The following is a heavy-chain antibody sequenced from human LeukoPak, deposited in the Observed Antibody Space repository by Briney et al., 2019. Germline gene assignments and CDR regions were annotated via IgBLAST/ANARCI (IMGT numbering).Heavy chain of an antibody. CDR2: IYYSGST. Sequence: SETLSLTCTVSGGSISSYYWGWIRQPPGKGLEWIGSIYYSGSTYYNPSLKSRVTISVDTSKNQFSLKLSSVTAADTAVYYCASRVSLTRGSAFDIWGQGTMVTVSS. CDR3: ASRVSLTRGSAFDI. D-gene: IGHD1-14*01. CDR1: GGSISSYY. V-gene: IGHV4-39*01. J-gene: IGHJ3*02.